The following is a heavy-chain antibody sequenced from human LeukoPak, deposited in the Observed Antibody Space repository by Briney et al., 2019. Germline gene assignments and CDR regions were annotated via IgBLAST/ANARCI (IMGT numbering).Heavy chain of an antibody. CDR2: IYHTGSA. CDR3: ARGVGATSPFDY. V-gene: IGHV4-30-2*01. CDR1: GGSISSGGYS. J-gene: IGHJ4*02. D-gene: IGHD1-26*01. Sequence: SQTLSLTCAVSGGSISSGGYSWSWIRQPPGKGLEWIGEIYHTGSANYNPSLKSRVTISVDTSKNQFSLKLSSVTAADTAVYYCARGVGATSPFDYWGQGTLVTVSS.